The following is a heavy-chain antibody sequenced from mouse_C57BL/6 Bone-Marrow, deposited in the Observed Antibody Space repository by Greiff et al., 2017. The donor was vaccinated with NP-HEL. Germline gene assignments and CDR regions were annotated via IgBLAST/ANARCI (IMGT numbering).Heavy chain of an antibody. CDR3: ARPLYYYGSSYGDAMDY. CDR2: INPSTGGT. Sequence: QESGPELVKPGASVKISCKASGYSFTGYYMNWVKQSPEKSLEWIGEINPSTGGTTYNQKFKAKATLTVDKSSSTAYMQLKSLTSEDSAVYYCARPLYYYGSSYGDAMDYWGQGTSVTVSS. V-gene: IGHV1-42*01. J-gene: IGHJ4*01. D-gene: IGHD1-1*01. CDR1: GYSFTGYY.